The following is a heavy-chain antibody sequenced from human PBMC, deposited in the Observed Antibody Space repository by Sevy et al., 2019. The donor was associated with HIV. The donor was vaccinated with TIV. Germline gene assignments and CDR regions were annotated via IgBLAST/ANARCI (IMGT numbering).Heavy chain of an antibody. CDR1: GFTVNTYA. Sequence: GGSLRLSCAVSGFTVNTYAMSWVRQAPGKGLEWVAVINNTGGSTGYADSVRGRFSISRDNPNVYLEMNSLRVEDTAVYYCVKERVGYISSWYYFDYWGQGTLVTVSS. V-gene: IGHV3-23*01. CDR3: VKERVGYISSWYYFDY. J-gene: IGHJ4*02. CDR2: INNTGGST. D-gene: IGHD6-13*01.